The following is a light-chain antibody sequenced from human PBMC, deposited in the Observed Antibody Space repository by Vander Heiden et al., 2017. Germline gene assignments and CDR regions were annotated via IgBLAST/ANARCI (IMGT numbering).Light chain of an antibody. J-gene: IGKJ4*02. CDR2: AAS. CDR3: QQAHTFPRT. V-gene: IGKV1-12*01. Sequence: DIKKTQSPSSVSASVGERVTITCRASQGINGWLAWYQQRPGKAPQLLIYAASSLHTGVPSRFRGSGFGTEYTLTISSLQPEDFGTYFCQQAHTFPRTFGGGTRVEIK. CDR1: QGINGW.